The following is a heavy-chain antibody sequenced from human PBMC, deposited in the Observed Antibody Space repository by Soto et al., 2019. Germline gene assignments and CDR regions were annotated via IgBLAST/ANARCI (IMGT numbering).Heavy chain of an antibody. V-gene: IGHV1-69*06. Sequence: QVQLVQSGAEVKKPGSSVRVSCKASGGSFSTYAFSWGRQAPGHGLEWMGGIIPIFYSPYYAQNFQGRVTIAADRFTSIVYVDCSSLIHDDKAVSDCPGGSECRAYCLKKVTGLDPYGLGPLVTDYS. CDR3: PGGSECRAYCLKKVTGLDP. D-gene: IGHD3-16*01. CDR1: GGSFSTYA. J-gene: IGHJ5*02. CDR2: IIPIFYSP.